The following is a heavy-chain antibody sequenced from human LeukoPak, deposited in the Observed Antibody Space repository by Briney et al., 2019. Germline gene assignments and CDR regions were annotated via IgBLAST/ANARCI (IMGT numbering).Heavy chain of an antibody. J-gene: IGHJ3*02. CDR1: GGSISSYY. D-gene: IGHD1-26*01. V-gene: IGHV4-59*08. Sequence: SETLSLTCTVSGGSISSYYWSWIRQPPGKGLEWIGYIYYSGSTNYNPSLKSRVTISVDTSKNQFSLKLSSVTAADTAVYYCARSAGAETDAFDIWGQGTMVTVSS. CDR3: ARSAGAETDAFDI. CDR2: IYYSGST.